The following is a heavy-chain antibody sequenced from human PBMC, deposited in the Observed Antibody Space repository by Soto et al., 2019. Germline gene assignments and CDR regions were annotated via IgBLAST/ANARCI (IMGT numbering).Heavy chain of an antibody. V-gene: IGHV1-18*01. Sequence: QVQLLQSGAEVKKPGASVKVSCKASGYMFNTYGITWVRQAPGQGLEGMGWISVYNGNIDYAQKFEGRVTMTIETSTNTAYMELKSLTSDDTAVYYCARTYGSGDYFLPFEYWGQGTPVSVSS. CDR1: GYMFNTYG. CDR2: ISVYNGNI. J-gene: IGHJ4*02. CDR3: ARTYGSGDYFLPFEY. D-gene: IGHD3-10*01.